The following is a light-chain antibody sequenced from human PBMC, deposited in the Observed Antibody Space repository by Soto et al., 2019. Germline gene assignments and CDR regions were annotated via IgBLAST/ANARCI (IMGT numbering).Light chain of an antibody. CDR3: QQYGSSQYT. CDR2: GAS. Sequence: EIVLTQSPGTLSLSPGERATLSCRASQSVSSSYLAWYQQKPGQAPRLLIYGASSRATGIPDRFSGSGSGTDLTLTISRLEPXXFAVYYCQQYGSSQYTFGQGTKLEIK. V-gene: IGKV3-20*01. CDR1: QSVSSSY. J-gene: IGKJ2*01.